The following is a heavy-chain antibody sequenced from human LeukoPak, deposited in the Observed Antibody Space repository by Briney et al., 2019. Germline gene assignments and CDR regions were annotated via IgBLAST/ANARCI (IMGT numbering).Heavy chain of an antibody. V-gene: IGHV1-69*02. Sequence: SVKVSCKASGGTFSSYTISWVRQAPGQGLEWMGRIIPILGIANYAQKFQGRVTITADKSTSTAYMELSGLRSENTAVYYCARGVQSYSGSYDYWGQGTLVTVSS. CDR1: GGTFSSYT. D-gene: IGHD1-26*01. CDR3: ARGVQSYSGSYDY. CDR2: IIPILGIA. J-gene: IGHJ4*02.